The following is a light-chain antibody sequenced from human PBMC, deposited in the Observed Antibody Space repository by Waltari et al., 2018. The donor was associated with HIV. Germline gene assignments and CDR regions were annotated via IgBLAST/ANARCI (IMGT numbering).Light chain of an antibody. CDR1: SAPVNLGNH. V-gene: IGLV7-43*01. CDR3: MLFFRSSYL. CDR2: SST. J-gene: IGLJ2*01. Sequence: QAVVTQDPSVTVSPGGTVILNCTSASAPVNLGNHANWLQQRPGQAPRPSFYSSTRSHSFTPERFSASLVDDRAGLILSTAWPEDAALYYCMLFFRSSYLFGGGTKLTVL.